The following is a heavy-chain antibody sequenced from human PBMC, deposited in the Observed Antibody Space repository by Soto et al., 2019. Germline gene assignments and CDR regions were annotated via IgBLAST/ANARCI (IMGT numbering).Heavy chain of an antibody. J-gene: IGHJ4*02. CDR2: INSDSTTT. D-gene: IGHD6-6*01. CDR1: GFPFSTYA. V-gene: IGHV3-48*02. CDR3: ARDSSH. Sequence: DVHLVESGGGLVQPGGSLRLSCAVSGFPFSTYAMHWVRQAPGKGLEWISYINSDSTTTFHADSVKGRFTVSRDNAKNSLYLQMSSLRHEDTAVYYCARDSSHWGQGTLVTVSS.